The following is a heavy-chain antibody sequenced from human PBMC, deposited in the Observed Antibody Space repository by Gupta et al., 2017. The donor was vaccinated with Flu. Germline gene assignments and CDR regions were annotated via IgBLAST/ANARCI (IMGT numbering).Heavy chain of an antibody. D-gene: IGHD5-18*01. J-gene: IGHJ4*02. Sequence: EVQLVESGGGVVQPGGSLRLSCAASGFIFSSKWMHWVRQAPGKGLVWVARINADGSSTAYADSVKGRFTISRDNAKNTLYLQMDSLRGEDTAFYYCVTTMLTAHHNWGQGALVTVSS. CDR1: GFIFSSKW. CDR2: INADGSST. V-gene: IGHV3-74*01. CDR3: VTTMLTAHHN.